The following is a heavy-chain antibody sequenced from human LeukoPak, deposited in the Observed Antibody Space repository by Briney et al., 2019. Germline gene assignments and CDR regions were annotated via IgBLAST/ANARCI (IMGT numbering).Heavy chain of an antibody. V-gene: IGHV4-59*08. J-gene: IGHJ3*02. D-gene: IGHD3-3*01. CDR1: GGSISSYY. CDR2: IYYSGST. CDR3: ARRSLTILGAFDI. Sequence: SETLSLTCTVSGGSISSYYWSWIRQPPGKGLEWIGYIYYSGSTNYNPSLKSRVTISVDTSKNQFSLKLSSVTAADTAVYYCARRSLTILGAFDIWGQGTMDTVSS.